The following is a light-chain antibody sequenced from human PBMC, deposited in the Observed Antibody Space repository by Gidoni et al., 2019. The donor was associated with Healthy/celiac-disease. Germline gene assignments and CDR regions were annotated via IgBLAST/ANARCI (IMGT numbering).Light chain of an antibody. V-gene: IGLV2-14*03. CDR3: SSYTSSSTL. J-gene: IGLJ2*01. CDR2: DVS. Sequence: QSALTQPAAVSGSPGQSITISCTGTSSDVGGYNYVSWYQQHPGTAPKLIIYDVSNRPSGVSNLFSGSKSGNTASLTISGLQAEDEADYYCSSYTSSSTLFGGGTKLTVL. CDR1: SSDVGGYNY.